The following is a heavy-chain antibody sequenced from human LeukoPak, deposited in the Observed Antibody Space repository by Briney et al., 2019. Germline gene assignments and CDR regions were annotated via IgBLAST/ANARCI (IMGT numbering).Heavy chain of an antibody. CDR1: GLTLSSSW. CDR3: VREVSSADPY. Sequence: GGSLRLSCAASGLTLSSSWMHWVRQAPGKGLLWVSRIKNDGSSPSYADSVKGRFTISRDSAKNTLYLQMNSLRVEDTAVYYCVREVSSADPYWGQGILVTVSS. V-gene: IGHV3-74*01. J-gene: IGHJ4*02. D-gene: IGHD6-6*01. CDR2: IKNDGSSP.